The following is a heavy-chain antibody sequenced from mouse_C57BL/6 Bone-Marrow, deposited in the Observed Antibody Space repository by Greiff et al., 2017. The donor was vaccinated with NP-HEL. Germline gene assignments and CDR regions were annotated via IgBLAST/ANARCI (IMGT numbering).Heavy chain of an antibody. V-gene: IGHV1-53*01. CDR3: ARLHYYGSSYERFAY. Sequence: VQLQQSGTELVKPGASVKLSCKASGYTFTSYWMHWVKQRPGQGLEWIGNINPSNGGTNYNEKFKSKATLTVDKSSSTAYMQLSSLTSEDSAVYYCARLHYYGSSYERFAYWGQGTLVTVSA. CDR1: GYTFTSYW. J-gene: IGHJ3*01. D-gene: IGHD1-1*01. CDR2: INPSNGGT.